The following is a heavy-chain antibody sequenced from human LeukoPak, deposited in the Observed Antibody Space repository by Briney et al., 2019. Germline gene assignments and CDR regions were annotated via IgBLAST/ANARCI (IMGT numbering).Heavy chain of an antibody. CDR1: GFTFTNYA. D-gene: IGHD3-22*01. Sequence: PGGSLRLSCAASGFTFTNYAMSWVRQAPGKGLEWVAVISDSGDATSYADSVKGRFTISRDNSKNTLYLQMNSLRAEDRAVYFCAKGGVVVLTHFDYWGQGTLVTVSS. CDR2: ISDSGDAT. V-gene: IGHV3-23*01. J-gene: IGHJ4*02. CDR3: AKGGVVVLTHFDY.